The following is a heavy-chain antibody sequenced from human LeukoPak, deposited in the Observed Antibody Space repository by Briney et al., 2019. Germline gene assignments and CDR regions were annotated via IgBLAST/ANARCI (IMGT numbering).Heavy chain of an antibody. Sequence: ASVKVSCKASGGTFSSYAISWVRQAPGQGLEWMGWINPNSGGTNYAQKFQGWVTMTRDTSISTAYMELSRLRSDDTAVYYCARDLTATGTGRYYYYYGMDVWGQGTTVTVSS. CDR3: ARDLTATGTGRYYYYYGMDV. J-gene: IGHJ6*02. CDR2: INPNSGGT. D-gene: IGHD1-1*01. V-gene: IGHV1-2*04. CDR1: GGTFSSYA.